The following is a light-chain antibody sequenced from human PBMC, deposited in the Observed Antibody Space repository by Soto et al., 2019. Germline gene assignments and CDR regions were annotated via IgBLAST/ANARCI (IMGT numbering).Light chain of an antibody. J-gene: IGKJ1*01. Sequence: EIVLTQSPGTLSLSPGERATLSCRASQSVRSDYLAWYQQKPGQAPRLLMYGISNRATGMPDRFSGSGSGTDFTLTISRLEAEDFAVYYCQQYGSPWTFGQGTKVEIK. CDR3: QQYGSPWT. CDR2: GIS. CDR1: QSVRSDY. V-gene: IGKV3-20*01.